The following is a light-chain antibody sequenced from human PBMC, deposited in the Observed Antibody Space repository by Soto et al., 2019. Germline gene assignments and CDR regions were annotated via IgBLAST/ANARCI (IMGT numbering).Light chain of an antibody. CDR2: DVS. J-gene: IGLJ1*01. CDR3: SSFTSSSTRV. Sequence: QSVLTQSASVSGFPGQSSSISCTGTSSDVGAYNYVSWYQQHPGKAPNLIIYDVSNRPSGVSNRFSGSKSGNTASLTISALQAEDEADYYCSSFTSSSTRVFGTGTKVTVL. CDR1: SSDVGAYNY. V-gene: IGLV2-14*01.